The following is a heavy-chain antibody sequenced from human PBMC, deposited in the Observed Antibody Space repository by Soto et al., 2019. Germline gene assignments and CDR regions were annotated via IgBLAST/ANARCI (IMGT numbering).Heavy chain of an antibody. D-gene: IGHD2-15*01. V-gene: IGHV3-7*01. J-gene: IGHJ4*02. Sequence: EVQLVESGGDLVQPGGSLRLSCAATGFTFTNYWMTWVRQAPGKGLEWVANIKQHGSEKYYVDSVKGRFTISRDNAKNSLFPQMNSLRAEDTAVYYCVRGGAVGSFFRYWGQGTLVTVFS. CDR2: IKQHGSEK. CDR1: GFTFTNYW. CDR3: VRGGAVGSFFRY.